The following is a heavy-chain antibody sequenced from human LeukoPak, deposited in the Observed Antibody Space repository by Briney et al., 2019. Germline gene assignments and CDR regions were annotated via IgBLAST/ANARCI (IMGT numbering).Heavy chain of an antibody. CDR1: GYTFTSYD. D-gene: IGHD3-3*01. Sequence: GASVKVSCKASGYTFTSYDIYWVRQATGQGLEWMGWINPNSGGTNYAQKFQGRVTMTRDTSISTAYMELSRLRSDDTAVYYCARNRKVLRQDGGAFDIWGQGTMVTVSS. V-gene: IGHV1-2*02. CDR3: ARNRKVLRQDGGAFDI. J-gene: IGHJ3*02. CDR2: INPNSGGT.